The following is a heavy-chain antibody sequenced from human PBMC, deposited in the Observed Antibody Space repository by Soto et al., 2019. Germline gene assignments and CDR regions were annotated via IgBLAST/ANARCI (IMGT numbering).Heavy chain of an antibody. J-gene: IGHJ4*02. D-gene: IGHD2-21*02. CDR3: ANGGDCQNFDY. Sequence: QVQLVESGGGVVQPGRSLRLSCAASGFTFSSYAMHWVRQAPGKGLEWVAVISYDGSNKYYADSVKGRFTISRDNSKNTLYLQMNSLRAEDTAVYYCANGGDCQNFDYWGQGTLVTVSS. CDR1: GFTFSSYA. CDR2: ISYDGSNK. V-gene: IGHV3-30-3*01.